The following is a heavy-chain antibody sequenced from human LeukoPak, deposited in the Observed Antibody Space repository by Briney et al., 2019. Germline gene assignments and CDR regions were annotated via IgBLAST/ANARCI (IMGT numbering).Heavy chain of an antibody. CDR1: GGSISSGGYS. D-gene: IGHD3-3*01. CDR3: ARAPPTYDFWSYGMDV. Sequence: PSETLSLTCAVSGGSISSGGYSWSWIRQPPGKGLEWIGYIYHSGSTYYNPSLKSRATISVDRSKNQFSLKLSSVTAADTAVYYCARAPPTYDFWSYGMDVWGQGTTVTVSS. CDR2: IYHSGST. V-gene: IGHV4-30-2*01. J-gene: IGHJ6*02.